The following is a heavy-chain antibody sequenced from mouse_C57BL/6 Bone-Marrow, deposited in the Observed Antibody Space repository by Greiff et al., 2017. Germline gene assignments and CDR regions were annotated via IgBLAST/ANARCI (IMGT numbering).Heavy chain of an antibody. CDR1: GYAFSSYW. CDR3: ARTLYYGSSYWYFDV. J-gene: IGHJ1*03. V-gene: IGHV1-80*01. CDR2: IYPGDGNT. Sequence: QAQLQQSGAELVKPGASVKISCKASGYAFSSYWMNWVKQRPGKGLEWIGQIYPGDGNTNYNGKFKGKATLTADKSSSTAYMQLSSLTSEDSAVYFCARTLYYGSSYWYFDVWGTGTTVTVSS. D-gene: IGHD1-1*01.